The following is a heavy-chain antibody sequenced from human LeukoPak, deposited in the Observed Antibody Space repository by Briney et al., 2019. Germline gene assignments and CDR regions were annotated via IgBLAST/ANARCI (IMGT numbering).Heavy chain of an antibody. CDR1: GGSISRSSYY. CDR2: IYYSGST. V-gene: IGHV4-39*07. CDR3: ARERAVAGADWFDP. D-gene: IGHD6-19*01. J-gene: IGHJ5*02. Sequence: SETLSLTCTVSGGSISRSSYYWGWIRQPPGKGLEWIGSIYYSGSTYYNPSLKSRVTISVDTSKNRFSLKLSSVTAADTAVYYCARERAVAGADWFDPWGQGTLVTDSS.